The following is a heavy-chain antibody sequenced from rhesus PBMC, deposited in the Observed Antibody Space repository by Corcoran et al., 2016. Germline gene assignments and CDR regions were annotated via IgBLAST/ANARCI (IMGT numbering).Heavy chain of an antibody. Sequence: EVQLVETGGGLVQPGGSLKLSFTASVFTLRTYGMNWFRQAQGKGIEWVSNISDTGGNTYYADSVKGRFTISRDNSKNTLSLQMNSLRTEDTAVYFCAKDHGGRYPEDWGQGVLVTVSS. D-gene: IGHD4-29*01. CDR3: AKDHGGRYPED. J-gene: IGHJ4*01. CDR2: ISDTGGNT. CDR1: VFTLRTYG. V-gene: IGHV3S5*01.